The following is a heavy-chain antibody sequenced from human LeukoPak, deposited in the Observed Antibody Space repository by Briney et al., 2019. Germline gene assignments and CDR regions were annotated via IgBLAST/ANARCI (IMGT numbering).Heavy chain of an antibody. CDR1: GFTFSSYW. V-gene: IGHV3-74*01. CDR2: INSDGSST. D-gene: IGHD3-22*01. CDR3: AREYYYDSGGYYKVLDY. Sequence: PGGSLRLSCAASGFTFSSYWMHWVRQAPGKGLVWVSRINSDGSSTSYADSVKGRFTISRDNAKNTLYLQMNSLRAEDTAVYYCAREYYYDSGGYYKVLDYWGQGTLVTVSS. J-gene: IGHJ4*02.